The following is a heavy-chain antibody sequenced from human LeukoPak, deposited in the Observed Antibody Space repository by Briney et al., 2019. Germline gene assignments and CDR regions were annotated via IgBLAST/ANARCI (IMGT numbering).Heavy chain of an antibody. CDR2: IWYDGSNK. D-gene: IGHD3-10*01. CDR3: VREESRSDYYGSGSYYFDY. Sequence: GRSLRLSCAASGFTFSSYGMHWVRQAPGKGLEWVAVIWYDGSNKYYADSVKGRFTISRDNSKNTLYLQMNSLRAEDTAVYYCVREESRSDYYGSGSYYFDYWGQGTLVTVSS. V-gene: IGHV3-33*01. CDR1: GFTFSSYG. J-gene: IGHJ4*02.